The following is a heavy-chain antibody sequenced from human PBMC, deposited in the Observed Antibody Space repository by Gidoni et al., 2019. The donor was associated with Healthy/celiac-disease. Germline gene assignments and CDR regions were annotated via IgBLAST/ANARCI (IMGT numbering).Heavy chain of an antibody. CDR1: GFTCRSYA. V-gene: IGHV3-23*01. J-gene: IGHJ6*02. CDR2: ISGSGVST. Sequence: EVQLLESGGGLVQPGGCLRLYCEASGFTCRSYAMGWVRQAQGKGLAWVSAISGSGVSTYYADSVKGRFTISRDNSKNTLYLQMNILRAEDTAVYYCAKVDRDIVLVPAANYGMDVWGQGTTVTVSS. CDR3: AKVDRDIVLVPAANYGMDV. D-gene: IGHD2-2*01.